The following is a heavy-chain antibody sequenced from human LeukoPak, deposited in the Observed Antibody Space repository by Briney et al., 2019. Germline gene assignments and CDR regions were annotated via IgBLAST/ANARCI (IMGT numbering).Heavy chain of an antibody. V-gene: IGHV3-7*03. CDR1: GLTFSSYW. CDR2: IKQDGSEK. Sequence: PGGSLTLSCAVSGLTFSSYWMSWARQAPGKGRECVANIKQDGSEKHHVDYVKGRFTIYRDSAKKSLYLQMHSLRAEDEAVYYCARYYYYYGIEVWGQGTTVTVSS. J-gene: IGHJ6*02. CDR3: ARYYYYYGIEV.